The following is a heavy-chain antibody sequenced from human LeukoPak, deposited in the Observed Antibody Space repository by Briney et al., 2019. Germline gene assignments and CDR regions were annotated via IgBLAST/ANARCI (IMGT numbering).Heavy chain of an antibody. CDR1: GFTFSSYG. CDR2: IYDSGST. J-gene: IGHJ1*01. Sequence: GSLRLSCAASGFTFSSYGMSWVRQAPGKGLEWIGYIYDSGSTNYNPSLKSRVTISVDTSKNQFSLKLSSVTAADTAVYYCARDLLSSSWVYFQHWGQGTLVTVSS. V-gene: IGHV4-59*01. CDR3: ARDLLSSSWVYFQH. D-gene: IGHD6-13*01.